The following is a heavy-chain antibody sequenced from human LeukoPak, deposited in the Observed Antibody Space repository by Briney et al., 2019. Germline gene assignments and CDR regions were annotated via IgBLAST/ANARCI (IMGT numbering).Heavy chain of an antibody. Sequence: WASVKVSCKASGYTFTSYGISWVRQAPGQGLEWMGWISAYNGNTNYAQKLQGRVTMTTDTSTSTAYMELRSLRSDDTAVYYCARGDGGVTTDGYYFDYWGQGTLVTVSS. J-gene: IGHJ4*02. CDR1: GYTFTSYG. CDR3: ARGDGGVTTDGYYFDY. CDR2: ISAYNGNT. V-gene: IGHV1-18*01. D-gene: IGHD4-17*01.